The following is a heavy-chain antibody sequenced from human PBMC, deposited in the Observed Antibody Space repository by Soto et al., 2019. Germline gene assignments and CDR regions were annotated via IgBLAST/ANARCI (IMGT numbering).Heavy chain of an antibody. CDR2: IYWDDDK. V-gene: IGHV2-5*02. Sequence: QITLKESGPTLVKPTQTLTLTCTFSGFSLSTSGVGGGWIRQPPGKALEWLALIYWDDDKRYSPSLKSRLTITKDTSKNQVVLTMTNMDPVDTATYYCAHRRSLAVADAFDIWGQGTMVTVSS. CDR1: GFSLSTSGVG. J-gene: IGHJ3*02. CDR3: AHRRSLAVADAFDI. D-gene: IGHD6-19*01.